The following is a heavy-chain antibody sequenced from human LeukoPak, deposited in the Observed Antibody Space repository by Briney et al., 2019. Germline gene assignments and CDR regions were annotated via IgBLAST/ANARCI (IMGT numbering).Heavy chain of an antibody. J-gene: IGHJ4*02. V-gene: IGHV3-11*06. CDR2: ISSSSSYT. D-gene: IGHD3/OR15-3a*01. CDR3: ARDRTGLDY. CDR1: GCTFSDHY. Sequence: PGGSLRLSCAASGCTFSDHYMSWIRQAPGKGLEWVSYISSSSSYTNYADSVKGRFTISRDNAKNSLYLQMNSLRAEDTAVYYCARDRTGLDYWGQGSLVTVSS.